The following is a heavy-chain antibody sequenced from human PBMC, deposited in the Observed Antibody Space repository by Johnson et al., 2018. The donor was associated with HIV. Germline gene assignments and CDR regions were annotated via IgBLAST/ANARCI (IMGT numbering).Heavy chain of an antibody. CDR1: GFTFSSYA. CDR3: ARDFGLFLGKDDAFDI. D-gene: IGHD7-27*01. CDR2: ISYDGSNK. Sequence: VQLVESGGGVVQPGGSLRLSCAASGFTFSSYAMHWVRQAPGKGLEWVAVISYDGSNKYYADSVKGRFTISRDNSKNTLYLQMNSLRAEDTAVYYCARDFGLFLGKDDAFDIWGQGTMVTVSS. J-gene: IGHJ3*02. V-gene: IGHV3-30-3*01.